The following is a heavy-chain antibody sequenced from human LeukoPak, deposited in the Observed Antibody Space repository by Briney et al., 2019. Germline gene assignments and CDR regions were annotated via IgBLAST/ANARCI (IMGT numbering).Heavy chain of an antibody. CDR2: IYSGGDT. CDR1: GFTASSNY. Sequence: PGGSLRLSCAAPGFTASSNYMSWVRQAPGKGLEWVSVIYSGGDTYYADSVKGRFTISRDNSKNTLYLQMNTLRAEDTAVYYCARASGYSGYDPFDYWGQGTLVTVSS. D-gene: IGHD5-12*01. V-gene: IGHV3-53*01. CDR3: ARASGYSGYDPFDY. J-gene: IGHJ4*02.